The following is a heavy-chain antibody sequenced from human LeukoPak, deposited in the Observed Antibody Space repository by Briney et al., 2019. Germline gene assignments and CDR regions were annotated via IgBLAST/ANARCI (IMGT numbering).Heavy chain of an antibody. D-gene: IGHD3-3*01. V-gene: IGHV3-30*03. CDR1: GFTFSSSA. J-gene: IGHJ4*02. Sequence: PGGSLRLSCAASGFTFSSSAMSWVRQAPGKGLEWVAITSNDGSRKYYAHSVEGRFTISRDNSKNTLYLQMDCLRAEDTAVYYCARDRAWNYFDYWGQGTLVTVSS. CDR3: ARDRAWNYFDY. CDR2: TSNDGSRK.